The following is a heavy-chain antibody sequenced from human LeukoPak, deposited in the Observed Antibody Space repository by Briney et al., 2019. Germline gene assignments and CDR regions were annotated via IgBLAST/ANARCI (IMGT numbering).Heavy chain of an antibody. CDR1: GYTFTSYD. CDR3: ARMAYSSSWYIGFDAEYFDY. CDR2: ISAYNGNT. D-gene: IGHD6-13*01. J-gene: IGHJ4*02. Sequence: GASVKVSCKASGYTFTSYDINWVRQAPGQGLEWMGWISAYNGNTNYAQKLQGRVTMTTDTSTSTAYMELRSLRSDDTAVYYCARMAYSSSWYIGFDAEYFDYWGQGTLVTVSS. V-gene: IGHV1-18*01.